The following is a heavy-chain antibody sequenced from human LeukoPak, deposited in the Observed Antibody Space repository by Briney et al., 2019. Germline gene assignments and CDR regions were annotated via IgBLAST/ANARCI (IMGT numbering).Heavy chain of an antibody. CDR2: IYHSGST. V-gene: IGHV4-30-2*01. J-gene: IGHJ4*02. D-gene: IGHD5-12*01. CDR3: ARVRGYSGYGVRNAKYYFDY. CDR1: GGSISSGGYS. Sequence: SETLSLTCAVSGGSISSGGYSWSWIRQPPGKGLEWIGYIYHSGSTYYNPSLKSRVTISVDRSKNQFSLKLSSVTAADTAMYYCARVRGYSGYGVRNAKYYFDYWGQGTLVTVSS.